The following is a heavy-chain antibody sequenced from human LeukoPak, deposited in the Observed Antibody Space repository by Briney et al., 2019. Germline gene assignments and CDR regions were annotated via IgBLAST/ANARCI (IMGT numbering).Heavy chain of an antibody. CDR2: ISSSSSYI. CDR3: ATGGYYFDY. Sequence: GGSVRLSCAASGCTFSGYRMTWVRQAPGKGLEWVSSISSSSSYIYYADSVKGRFTISRDNAKNSLYLEMNSLRAEDTAVYYCATGGYYFDYWGQGTLATVSS. V-gene: IGHV3-21*01. CDR1: GCTFSGYR. J-gene: IGHJ4*02.